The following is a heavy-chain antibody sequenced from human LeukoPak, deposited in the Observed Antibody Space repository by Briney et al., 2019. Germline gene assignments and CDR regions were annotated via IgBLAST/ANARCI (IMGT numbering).Heavy chain of an antibody. D-gene: IGHD3-16*01. CDR3: VKGNWGDY. V-gene: IGHV3-7*01. CDR1: GFTFNVLW. CDR2: INPDGTVP. Sequence: PGGSLRLSCAASGFTFNVLWLTWVRQAPGKGLEWVANINPDGTVPSYVDSVKGRFTISRDNANNSLYLQLNSLRPEDRALYYCVKGNWGDYWGQGALVTVSS. J-gene: IGHJ4*02.